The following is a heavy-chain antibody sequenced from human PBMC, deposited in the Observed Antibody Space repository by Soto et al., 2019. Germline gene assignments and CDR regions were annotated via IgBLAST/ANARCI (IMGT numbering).Heavy chain of an antibody. J-gene: IGHJ4*02. V-gene: IGHV3-15*05. CDR1: GVSFRTTW. CDR3: STGSPFSGSVFDY. Sequence: XGALKVSCAASGVSFRTTWMAWVRQAPGKGLEWVGRIKSKSAGETTDYADPVKGRFTISRDDSKDTLYLHMDSLETGDTAVYYCSTGSPFSGSVFDYWGQGTLVTVSS. D-gene: IGHD1-26*01. CDR2: IKSKSAGETT.